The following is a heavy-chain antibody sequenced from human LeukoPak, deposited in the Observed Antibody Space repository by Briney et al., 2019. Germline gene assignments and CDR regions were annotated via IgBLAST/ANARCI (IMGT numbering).Heavy chain of an antibody. Sequence: GGSLRLSCAASGFTFSSYWMSWVRQAPGKGLEWVANIKQDGSEKYYVDSVKGRFTISRDNAKNSLYLQMNSLRAEDTAVYYCARAYYDGSGRFDPWGQGTLVTVSS. CDR2: IKQDGSEK. J-gene: IGHJ5*02. CDR3: ARAYYDGSGRFDP. V-gene: IGHV3-7*02. D-gene: IGHD3-22*01. CDR1: GFTFSSYW.